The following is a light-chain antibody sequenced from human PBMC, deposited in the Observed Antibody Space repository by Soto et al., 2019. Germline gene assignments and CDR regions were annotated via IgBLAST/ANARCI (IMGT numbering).Light chain of an antibody. Sequence: DFVMTQSPLSLPVTPGEPASISCRSSQSLLHSDGYNYLDWYLQKPGQSPQLLIYLGANRVSGVPDRLSGSGSGTDFTLKISRVEAEDVGVYYCMQALQTTYTFGGGTKVEIK. CDR1: QSLLHSDGYNY. CDR2: LGA. V-gene: IGKV2-28*01. CDR3: MQALQTTYT. J-gene: IGKJ4*01.